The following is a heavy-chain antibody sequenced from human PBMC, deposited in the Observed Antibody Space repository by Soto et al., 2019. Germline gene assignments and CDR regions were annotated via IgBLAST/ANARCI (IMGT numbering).Heavy chain of an antibody. D-gene: IGHD2-15*01. V-gene: IGHV4-59*01. Sequence: SETLSLTCTVSGGSISSYYWSWIRQPPGKGLEWIGYIYYSGSTNYNPSLKSRVTISVDTSKNQFSLKLSSVTAADTAVYYCARDGGYCSGGSCYFYYWGQGTLVTVSS. J-gene: IGHJ4*02. CDR2: IYYSGST. CDR1: GGSISSYY. CDR3: ARDGGYCSGGSCYFYY.